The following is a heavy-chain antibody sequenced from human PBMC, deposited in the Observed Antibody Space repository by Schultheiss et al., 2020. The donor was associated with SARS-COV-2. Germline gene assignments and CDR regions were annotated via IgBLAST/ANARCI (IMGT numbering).Heavy chain of an antibody. V-gene: IGHV4-34*01. CDR2: IDHSGST. D-gene: IGHD2-15*01. CDR1: GDSISSYY. Sequence: SQTLSLTCTVSGDSISSYYWSWIRQPPGKGLEWIGEIDHSGSTNYNPSLKSRVTISVDTSKNQFSLKLSSVTAADTAVYYCARAEWGCSGDNCYSGNYFDSWGQGTLVTVSS. J-gene: IGHJ4*02. CDR3: ARAEWGCSGDNCYSGNYFDS.